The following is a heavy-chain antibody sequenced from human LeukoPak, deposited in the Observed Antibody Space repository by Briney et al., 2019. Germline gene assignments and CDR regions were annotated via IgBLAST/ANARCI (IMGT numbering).Heavy chain of an antibody. CDR3: ASTLRPDHYYYGMDV. CDR2: ISSSSSTI. CDR1: GFTFSSYS. Sequence: GGSLRLSCAASGFTFSSYSMNWVRQAPGKGLEWVSYISSSSSTIYYADSVKGRFTISRDNAKNSLYLQMNSLRDEDTAVYYCASTLRPDHYYYGMDVWGQGTTVTVSS. J-gene: IGHJ6*02. V-gene: IGHV3-48*02. D-gene: IGHD3-3*01.